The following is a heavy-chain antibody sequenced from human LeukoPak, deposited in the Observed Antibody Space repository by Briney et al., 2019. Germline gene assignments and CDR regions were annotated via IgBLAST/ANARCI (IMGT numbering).Heavy chain of an antibody. CDR2: INHSGST. CDR3: ARGRDSDY. D-gene: IGHD5-24*01. Sequence: PSETLSRNCAVYGGSFSGFYWSWIRHPPGKGLEWMGEINHSGSTNYNPSLKSRVTISVDTSKNQFSLKLSSVTAADTAVYYCARGRDSDYWGQGTLVTVSS. CDR1: GGSFSGFY. V-gene: IGHV4-34*01. J-gene: IGHJ4*02.